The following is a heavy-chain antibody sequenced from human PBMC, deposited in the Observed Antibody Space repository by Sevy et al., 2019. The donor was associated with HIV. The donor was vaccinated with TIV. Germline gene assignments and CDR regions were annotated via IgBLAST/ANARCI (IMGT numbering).Heavy chain of an antibody. CDR3: GRDQYYDVLTGLYAIDV. V-gene: IGHV4-61*01. Sequence: SETLSLTCSVSAMSVSSANDYWTWIRQPPGTGLEWIGHVFYFGSTNYNPSLKSRVTISLDTSKRQFSLKLTSVTAADTAVYYCGRDQYYDVLTGLYAIDVWGQGTTVTVSS. D-gene: IGHD3-9*01. J-gene: IGHJ6*02. CDR1: AMSVSSANDY. CDR2: VFYFGST.